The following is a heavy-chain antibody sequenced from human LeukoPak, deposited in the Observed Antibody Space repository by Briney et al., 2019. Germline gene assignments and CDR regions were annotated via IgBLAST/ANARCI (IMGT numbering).Heavy chain of an antibody. Sequence: SETLSLTCTVSGGSISSSSYYWGWIRQPPGTGVEWIGRIYYSGSTYYNPSLKSRVTISVDTSKNQFSLKLSSVTAADTAVYYCARHATSGYCSSTSCPYWYFDLWGRGTLVTVSS. V-gene: IGHV4-39*01. CDR2: IYYSGST. D-gene: IGHD2-2*01. CDR3: ARHATSGYCSSTSCPYWYFDL. J-gene: IGHJ2*01. CDR1: GGSISSSSYY.